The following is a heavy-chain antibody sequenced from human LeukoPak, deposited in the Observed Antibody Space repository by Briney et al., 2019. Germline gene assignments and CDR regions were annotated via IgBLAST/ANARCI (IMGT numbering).Heavy chain of an antibody. CDR3: ARDSPRHWFDP. J-gene: IGHJ5*02. CDR1: GDSISSSNCY. CDR2: IYFSGST. V-gene: IGHV4-39*07. Sequence: SETLSLTCTVSGDSISSSNCYWGWIRQPPGKGLEWIGSIYFSGSTYYNPSLKSRVTISVDTSKNQFSLKLSSVTAADTAVYYCARDSPRHWFDPWGQGTLVTVSS.